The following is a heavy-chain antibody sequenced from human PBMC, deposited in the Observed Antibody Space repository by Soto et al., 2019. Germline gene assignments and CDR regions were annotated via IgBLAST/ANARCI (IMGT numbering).Heavy chain of an antibody. D-gene: IGHD3-16*02. V-gene: IGHV3-48*02. Sequence: EVQLVESGGGLVQPGESLRLSCAASGFTFSNFNMHWVRQAPGKGLEWISYISASNTTVYYGDSVKGRVTVSRDNAKNSLYLQMNSLRDEDTAVYYCARIYRRDGNKYADYWGQGTLVTVSS. CDR1: GFTFSNFN. J-gene: IGHJ4*02. CDR2: ISASNTTV. CDR3: ARIYRRDGNKYADY.